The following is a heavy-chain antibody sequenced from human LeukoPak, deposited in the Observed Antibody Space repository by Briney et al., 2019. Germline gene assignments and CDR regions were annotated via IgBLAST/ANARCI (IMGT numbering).Heavy chain of an antibody. CDR3: ATIDGGHHLSPFDY. CDR1: GASISSSDYY. D-gene: IGHD4-23*01. V-gene: IGHV4-39*01. Sequence: SETLSLTCTVSGASISSSDYYWSWIRQPPGKALEWIASINYGGTTYYNPSLKSRVTISVDTSKNQFSLKLSSVTAADTAIYYCATIDGGHHLSPFDYWGQGTLVTVSS. J-gene: IGHJ4*02. CDR2: INYGGTT.